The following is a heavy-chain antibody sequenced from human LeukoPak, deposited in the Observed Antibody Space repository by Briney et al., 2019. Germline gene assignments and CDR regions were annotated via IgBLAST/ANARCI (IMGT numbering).Heavy chain of an antibody. V-gene: IGHV5-51*01. CDR3: ARGQANRDAFDI. Sequence: GESLTLSCKGSGYNFTNYWISWVRQMPGKGLEWMGDIYPGDSDTRYSPSFQGQVTISADKSITTAHLQWSSLRASDTAMYYCARGQANRDAFDIWGQGTMVTVSS. D-gene: IGHD2/OR15-2a*01. CDR1: GYNFTNYW. J-gene: IGHJ3*02. CDR2: IYPGDSDT.